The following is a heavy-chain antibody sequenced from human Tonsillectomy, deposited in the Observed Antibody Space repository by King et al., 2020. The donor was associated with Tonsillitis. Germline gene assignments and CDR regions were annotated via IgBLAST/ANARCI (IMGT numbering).Heavy chain of an antibody. Sequence: VQLVESGGGLVQPGGSLRLSCAASGFTFSSYAMSCVRQAPGKGLEWVSAISGSGGSTYYADSVKGRFTISRDNSKNTLYLQMNSLRAEDTAVYYCAKDVRVGGYYGSGSYADYWGQGTLVTVSP. D-gene: IGHD3-10*01. CDR3: AKDVRVGGYYGSGSYADY. V-gene: IGHV3-23*04. J-gene: IGHJ4*02. CDR2: ISGSGGST. CDR1: GFTFSSYA.